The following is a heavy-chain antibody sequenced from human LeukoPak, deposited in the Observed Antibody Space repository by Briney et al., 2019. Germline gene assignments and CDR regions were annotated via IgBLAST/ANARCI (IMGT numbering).Heavy chain of an antibody. CDR2: IYHSGST. Sequence: SETLSLTCAVSGGSISSSNWWSWVRQPPGKGLEWIGEIYHSGSTNYNPSLKSRVTISVDTSKNQFSLKLSSVTAADTAVYYCARRRLVIYGQPFDYWGQGTLVTVSS. J-gene: IGHJ4*02. CDR1: GGSISSSNW. V-gene: IGHV4-4*02. CDR3: ARRRLVIYGQPFDY. D-gene: IGHD3-9*01.